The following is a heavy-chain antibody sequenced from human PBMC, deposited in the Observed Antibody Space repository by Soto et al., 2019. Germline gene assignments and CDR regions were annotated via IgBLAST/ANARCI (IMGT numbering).Heavy chain of an antibody. V-gene: IGHV1-18*01. D-gene: IGHD2-2*01. CDR2: ISAYNGNT. J-gene: IGHJ4*02. CDR3: ARGSDIVVVPLPFDY. CDR1: GYTFTSYG. Sequence: QVPLVQSGAEVKKPGASVKVSCKASGYTFTSYGISWVRQAPGQGLEWMGWISAYNGNTNYAQKLQGRVTMTTDTSTSTAYMELRSLRSDDTAVDYCARGSDIVVVPLPFDYWGQGTLVTVSS.